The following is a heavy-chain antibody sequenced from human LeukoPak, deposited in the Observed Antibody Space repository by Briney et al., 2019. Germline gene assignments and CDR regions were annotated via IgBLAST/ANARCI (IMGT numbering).Heavy chain of an antibody. J-gene: IGHJ1*01. Sequence: GGSLRLSCAASGYTFSANGLHWVRQAPGKGLEWVGMISYDGSEKYYGDSVKGRFTISRDNAKNSLYLQMNSLRAEDTAVYYCATYSSLNRREFQYWGQGTLLTVSS. D-gene: IGHD3-22*01. V-gene: IGHV3-33*03. CDR2: ISYDGSEK. CDR3: ATYSSLNRREFQY. CDR1: GYTFSANG.